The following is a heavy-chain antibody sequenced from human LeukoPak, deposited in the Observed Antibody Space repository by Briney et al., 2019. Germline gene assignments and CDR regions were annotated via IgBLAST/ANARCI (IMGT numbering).Heavy chain of an antibody. D-gene: IGHD3-3*01. CDR2: ISYDGSNK. CDR1: GFTFSLYG. Sequence: GSLRLSCAASGFTFSLYGIHWVRQAPGKGLEWVAVISYDGSNKYYADSVKGRFTISRDNSKNTLYLQMNSLRAEDTAVYYCARWAGEVRFGYYFDYWGQGTLVTVSS. J-gene: IGHJ4*02. CDR3: ARWAGEVRFGYYFDY. V-gene: IGHV3-30*03.